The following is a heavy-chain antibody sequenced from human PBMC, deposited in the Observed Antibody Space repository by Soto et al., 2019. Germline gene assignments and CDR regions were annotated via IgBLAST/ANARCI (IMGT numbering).Heavy chain of an antibody. D-gene: IGHD3-22*01. CDR2: IYWDDDK. CDR1: GFSLSTSGVG. Sequence: QITLKESGPTLVKPTQTLTLTCTFSGFSLSTSGVGVGWIRQPPGKALEWLALIYWDDDKRYSPSLKSRVTSTQDTSQNQVVLTMTNMEPVDTATYYCAHRLIGYYYDSSGSNWFDPWGPGTPVTVSS. V-gene: IGHV2-5*02. J-gene: IGHJ5*02. CDR3: AHRLIGYYYDSSGSNWFDP.